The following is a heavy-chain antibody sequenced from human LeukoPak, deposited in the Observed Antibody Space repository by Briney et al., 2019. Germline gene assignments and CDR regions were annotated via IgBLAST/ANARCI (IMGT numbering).Heavy chain of an antibody. J-gene: IGHJ4*01. CDR2: INHSGGT. V-gene: IGHV4-34*01. CDR3: ARGNSSSCYEYYFDY. CDR1: APSLGGNY. Sequence: PSLTCALFAPSLGGNYSSSIRHPPGEWLELVVEINHSGGTNSTPSINSRASLSAHPSNNHISLKLRSLPAAATAVYYCARGNSSSCYEYYFDYWGQGTLVTVSS. D-gene: IGHD6-13*01.